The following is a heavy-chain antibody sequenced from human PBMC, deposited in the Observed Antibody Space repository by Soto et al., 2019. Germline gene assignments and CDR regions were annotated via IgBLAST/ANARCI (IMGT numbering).Heavy chain of an antibody. D-gene: IGHD3-3*01. CDR2: IGTAGET. V-gene: IGHV3-13*01. CDR1: GFTVHSYA. J-gene: IGHJ6*02. Sequence: GGSLRLSCAASGFTVHSYAMHWVRQGTGKGLEWVSGIGTAGETYYLGSVKGRFTISRENAENSLYLQMNTLRAGDTAVYYCARVIFGDYYGMDVWGQGTTVTVSS. CDR3: ARVIFGDYYGMDV.